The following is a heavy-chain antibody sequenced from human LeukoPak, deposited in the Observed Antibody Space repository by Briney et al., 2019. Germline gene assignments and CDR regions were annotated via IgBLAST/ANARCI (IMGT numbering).Heavy chain of an antibody. D-gene: IGHD4-17*01. Sequence: SVKVSCKASGGTFSSYAISWVRQAPGQGLEWMGGIIPIFGTANYAQKFQGRVTITTDESTSTAYMELSSLRSEDTAVYYCARAVGPYGDYQGNWYFDLWGQGTLVTVSS. CDR2: IIPIFGTA. J-gene: IGHJ2*01. CDR1: GGTFSSYA. V-gene: IGHV1-69*05. CDR3: ARAVGPYGDYQGNWYFDL.